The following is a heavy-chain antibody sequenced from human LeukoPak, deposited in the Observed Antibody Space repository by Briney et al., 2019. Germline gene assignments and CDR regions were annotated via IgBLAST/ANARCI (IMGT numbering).Heavy chain of an antibody. CDR1: GFPFSSYA. D-gene: IGHD3-10*01. V-gene: IGHV3-23*01. Sequence: GGSLRLSCAASGFPFSSYAMSWVRQAPGKGLEWVSAISGSDGRTYYADSVKGRFTVSRDNSKNTLYLQMNSLRAEDTALYYCGKGGAVSSKSITMVRGTRRYNYYKDVWGKGTTVTISS. CDR2: ISGSDGRT. CDR3: GKGGAVSSKSITMVRGTRRYNYYKDV. J-gene: IGHJ6*03.